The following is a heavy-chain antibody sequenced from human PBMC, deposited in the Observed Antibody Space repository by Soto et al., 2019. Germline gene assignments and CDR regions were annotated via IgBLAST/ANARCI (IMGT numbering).Heavy chain of an antibody. CDR3: ARRISDTNGSPYNLFDP. J-gene: IGHJ5*02. CDR1: GYSFTSYW. D-gene: IGHD2-2*01. CDR2: IDPSDSYS. Sequence: GESLKISCKGSGYSFTSYWISWVRQMPGKGLEWMGKIDPSDSYSTYSPSFEGRVSISADKSSKTAYLQWSSLKASDTAIYYCARRISDTNGSPYNLFDPWGEGTLVTVSS. V-gene: IGHV5-10-1*01.